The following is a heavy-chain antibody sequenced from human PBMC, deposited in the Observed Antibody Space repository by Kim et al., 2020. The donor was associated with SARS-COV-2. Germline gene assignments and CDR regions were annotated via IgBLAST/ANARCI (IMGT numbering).Heavy chain of an antibody. Sequence: VKGRFTISRDNSKNTLYLQMNSLRAEDTAVYYCAKDLSYSGYESGDYFDYWGQGTLVTVSS. V-gene: IGHV3-23*01. J-gene: IGHJ4*02. D-gene: IGHD5-12*01. CDR3: AKDLSYSGYESGDYFDY.